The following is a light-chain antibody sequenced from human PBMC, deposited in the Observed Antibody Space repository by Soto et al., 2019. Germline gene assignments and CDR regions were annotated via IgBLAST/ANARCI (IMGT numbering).Light chain of an antibody. CDR2: LGS. CDR1: QSLLHSNGYRY. Sequence: EIVMTQSPLSLPVTPGEPASISCRSNQSLLHSNGYRYLDWYLQKPGQSPQLLIYLGSNRASGVPDRFSGSGSGTDFTLKISRVEAEDVGLYYCMQALQTPPAFGQGTQLEMK. CDR3: MQALQTPPA. J-gene: IGKJ5*01. V-gene: IGKV2-28*01.